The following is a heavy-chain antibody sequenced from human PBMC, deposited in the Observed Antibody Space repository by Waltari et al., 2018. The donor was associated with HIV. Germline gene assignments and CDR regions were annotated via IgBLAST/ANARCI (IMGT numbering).Heavy chain of an antibody. CDR1: GGSTSSYY. CDR2: IYTSGST. J-gene: IGHJ3*02. CDR3: AREYCSSTSCSPNGRLGAFDI. Sequence: QVQLQESGPGLVKASETLSLTCTVSGGSTSSYYWSWIRQPAGKGLEWIGRIYTSGSTNYNSSLKSRVTMSIDTSKNQFFLKLSSVTAADTAVYYCAREYCSSTSCSPNGRLGAFDIWGQGTMVTVSS. V-gene: IGHV4-4*07. D-gene: IGHD2-2*01.